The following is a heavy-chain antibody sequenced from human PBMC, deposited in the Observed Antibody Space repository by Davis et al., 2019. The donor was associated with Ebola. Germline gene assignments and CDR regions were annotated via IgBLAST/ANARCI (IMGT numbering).Heavy chain of an antibody. CDR1: GGSIRSGDYY. D-gene: IGHD3-16*01. V-gene: IGHV4-30-4*08. CDR2: IYHSGST. Sequence: PSETLSLTCTVSGGSIRSGDYYWSWIRQSPGKGLEWIGYIYHSGSTYYNPPLKSRVIISLDTSTNQFSLNLTSVTAADTAVYYCARIRLGNLFFDYWGQEPWSPSPQ. J-gene: IGHJ4*01. CDR3: ARIRLGNLFFDY.